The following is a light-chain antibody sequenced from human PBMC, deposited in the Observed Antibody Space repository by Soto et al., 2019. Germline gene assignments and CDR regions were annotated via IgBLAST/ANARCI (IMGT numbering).Light chain of an antibody. Sequence: QSGLTQPPPASGSPGQSVTISCPRTTGDIGSFNYVSWYQRLPGKAPKLIIYEVTMRPSGVPDSIFASKSDTTASLTVSGLKAEHEADYYCSSFAGRNSFAFGTGTTVTVL. V-gene: IGLV2-8*01. J-gene: IGLJ1*01. CDR3: SSFAGRNSFA. CDR1: TGDIGSFNY. CDR2: EVT.